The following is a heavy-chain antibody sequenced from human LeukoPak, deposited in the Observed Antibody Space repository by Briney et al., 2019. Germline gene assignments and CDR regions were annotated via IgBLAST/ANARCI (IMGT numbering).Heavy chain of an antibody. CDR2: IYHSGST. CDR1: GGSISSGGYY. Sequence: SETLSLTCTVSGGSISSGGYYWSWIRQPPGRGLEWIGYIYHSGSTYYNPSLKSRVTISVDRSKNQFSLKLSSVTAADTAVYYCARGHYGDPDYWGQGTLVTVSS. CDR3: ARGHYGDPDY. J-gene: IGHJ4*02. V-gene: IGHV4-30-2*01. D-gene: IGHD4-17*01.